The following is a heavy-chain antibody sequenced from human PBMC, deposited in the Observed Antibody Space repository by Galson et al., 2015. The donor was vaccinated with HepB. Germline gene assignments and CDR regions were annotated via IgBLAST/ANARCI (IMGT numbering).Heavy chain of an antibody. J-gene: IGHJ3*02. CDR1: GFTFSSYG. Sequence: SLRLSCAASGFTFSSYGMHWVRQAPGKGLEWVAVISYDGSNKYYADSVKGRFTIYRDNSKNTLYLQMNSLRAEDTAVYYCAKGGGDKGAPYQLLWTLSAFDIWGQGTIVTVSS. V-gene: IGHV3-30*18. CDR2: ISYDGSNK. D-gene: IGHD2-2*01. CDR3: AKGGGDKGAPYQLLWTLSAFDI.